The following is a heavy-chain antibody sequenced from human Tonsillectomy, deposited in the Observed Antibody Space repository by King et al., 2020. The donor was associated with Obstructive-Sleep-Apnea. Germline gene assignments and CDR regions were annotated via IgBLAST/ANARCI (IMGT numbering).Heavy chain of an antibody. J-gene: IGHJ4*02. CDR3: ASAGYSGSYPEFDY. CDR1: GYTFISYD. CDR2: MNPNSGNT. V-gene: IGHV1-8*01. D-gene: IGHD1-26*01. Sequence: QLVQSGAEVKKPGASVKVSCKASGYTFISYDINWVRQATGQGLEWMGWMNPNSGNTGYAQKFPGRVTMTRNTSISTAYMELSSLRSEDTAVYYCASAGYSGSYPEFDYWGQGTLVTVSS.